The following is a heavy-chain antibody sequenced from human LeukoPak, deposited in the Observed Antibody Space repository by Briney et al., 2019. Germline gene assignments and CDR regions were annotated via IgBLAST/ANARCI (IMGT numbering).Heavy chain of an antibody. D-gene: IGHD3-22*01. V-gene: IGHV4-34*01. J-gene: IGHJ4*02. CDR2: INHSGST. CDR3: ARKMHYYDYEYYFDY. Sequence: SETLSLTCAVYGGSFSGYYWSWIRQPPGKGLGWIGEINHSGSTNYNPSLKSRVTISVDTSKNQFSLKLSSVTAADTAVYYCARKMHYYDYEYYFDYWGQGTLVTVSS. CDR1: GGSFSGYY.